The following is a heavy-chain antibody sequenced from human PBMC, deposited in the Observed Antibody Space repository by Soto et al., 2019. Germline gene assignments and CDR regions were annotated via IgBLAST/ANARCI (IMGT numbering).Heavy chain of an antibody. CDR1: GFTFDDYA. D-gene: IGHD2-15*01. CDR3: AKSPIPYCSGGSCYYYFDY. J-gene: IGHJ4*02. Sequence: EVQLVESGGGLVQPGRSLRLSCAASGFTFDDYAMHWVRQAPGKGLEWVSGISWNSGSIGYADSVKGRFTISRDNAKNYLYLQMNSLRAEDTALYYCAKSPIPYCSGGSCYYYFDYWGQGTLVTVSS. V-gene: IGHV3-9*01. CDR2: ISWNSGSI.